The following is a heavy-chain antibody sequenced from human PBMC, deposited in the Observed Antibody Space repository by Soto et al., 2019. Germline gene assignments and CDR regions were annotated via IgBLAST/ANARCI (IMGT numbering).Heavy chain of an antibody. Sequence: QVQLVESGGGVVQPGRSLRLSCAASGFTFSSYAMHWVRQAPGKGLEWVAVISYDGSNKYYADSVKGRFTISRDNSKNTLYLQMNSLRAEDTAVYYCASGSSSALDYWGQGTLVTVSS. CDR1: GFTFSSYA. D-gene: IGHD6-6*01. V-gene: IGHV3-30-3*01. CDR3: ASGSSSALDY. CDR2: ISYDGSNK. J-gene: IGHJ4*02.